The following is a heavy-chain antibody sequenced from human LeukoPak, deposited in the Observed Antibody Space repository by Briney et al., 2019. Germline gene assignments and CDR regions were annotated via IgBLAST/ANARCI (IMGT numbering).Heavy chain of an antibody. J-gene: IGHJ4*02. CDR1: GGSISSSSYY. CDR2: IYYSGST. Sequence: SETPSLTCTVSGGSISSSSYYWGRIRQPPGKGLEWIGSIYYSGSTYYNPSLKSRVTISVDTSKNQFPLKLSSVTAADTAVYYCARVAGGRYSSSWYQCFDYWGQGTLVTVSS. CDR3: ARVAGGRYSSSWYQCFDY. D-gene: IGHD6-13*01. V-gene: IGHV4-39*06.